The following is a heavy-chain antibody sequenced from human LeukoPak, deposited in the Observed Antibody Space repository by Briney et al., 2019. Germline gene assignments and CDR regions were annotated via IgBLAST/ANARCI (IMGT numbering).Heavy chain of an antibody. CDR3: ARGRVTTTAFDI. J-gene: IGHJ3*02. Sequence: GRSLRLSCAASGFTLSTYNTHGVPHAPGRGLEWVSSITSSSTYYADSVKGRFTISRDNAKNSLYLQMNSLRDEDTAVYYCARGRVTTTAFDIWGQGTMVTVSS. V-gene: IGHV3-21*01. CDR1: GFTLSTYN. D-gene: IGHD5-12*01. CDR2: ITSSSTY.